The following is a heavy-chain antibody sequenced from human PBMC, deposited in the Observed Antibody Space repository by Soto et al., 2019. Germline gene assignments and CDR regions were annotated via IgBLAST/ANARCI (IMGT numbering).Heavy chain of an antibody. CDR2: INHSGST. D-gene: IGHD3-10*01. CDR1: GGSFSGYY. J-gene: IGHJ5*02. CDR3: ARMKKDGSGSYYQSGGCDP. Sequence: SETLSLTCAVYGGSFSGYYWSWIRQPPGKGLEWIGEINHSGSTNYNPSLKSRVTISVDTSKNQFSLKLSSVTAADTAVYYCARMKKDGSGSYYQSGGCDPWGQGTPVTVSS. V-gene: IGHV4-34*01.